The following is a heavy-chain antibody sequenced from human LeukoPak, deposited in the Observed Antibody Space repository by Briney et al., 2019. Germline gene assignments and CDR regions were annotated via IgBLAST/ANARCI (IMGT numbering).Heavy chain of an antibody. CDR1: GFIFRNYA. Sequence: PGGSLRLSCAASGFIFRNYAMSWVRQAPGKGLEWVSAITGSGDTTYYADSVKGRFTISRDNSKNALYVEMNTLRAEDTAVYYCVKWGDYDILTGYYVPHFWGQGTLVTVSS. V-gene: IGHV3-23*01. CDR2: ITGSGDTT. D-gene: IGHD3-9*01. J-gene: IGHJ4*02. CDR3: VKWGDYDILTGYYVPHF.